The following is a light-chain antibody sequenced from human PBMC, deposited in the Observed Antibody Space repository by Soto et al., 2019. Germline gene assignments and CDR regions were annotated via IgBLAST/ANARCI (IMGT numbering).Light chain of an antibody. CDR3: QQYGSSPTT. Sequence: ELVLTKSPGTLSLSPGERATLSCRAIQTVDGNYLAWYQQKPGQAHRLLIYGASSRATGIPDRFSGSGSGTDFTLTISRLEPEDFSVYYCQQYGSSPTTFGGGTKVEIK. CDR2: GAS. CDR1: QTVDGNY. V-gene: IGKV3-20*01. J-gene: IGKJ4*01.